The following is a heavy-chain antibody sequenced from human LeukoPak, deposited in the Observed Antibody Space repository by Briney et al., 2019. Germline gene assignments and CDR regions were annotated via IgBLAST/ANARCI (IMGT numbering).Heavy chain of an antibody. V-gene: IGHV1-8*01. CDR1: GYTFTSYD. J-gene: IGHJ6*03. D-gene: IGHD6-19*01. Sequence: GASVKVSCKASGYTFTSYDINWVRQATGQGLEWMGWMNPNSGNTGYAQKFQGRVTMTRNTSISTAYMELSSLRSEDTAVYYCARARRGGYSSSDYYYYMDVWGKGTTVTVSS. CDR3: ARARRGGYSSSDYYYYMDV. CDR2: MNPNSGNT.